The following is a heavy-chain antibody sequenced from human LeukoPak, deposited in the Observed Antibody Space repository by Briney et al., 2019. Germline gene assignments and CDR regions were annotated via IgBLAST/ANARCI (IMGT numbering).Heavy chain of an antibody. V-gene: IGHV3-30*02. J-gene: IGHJ4*02. CDR2: IRYDGSNK. D-gene: IGHD2-21*02. CDR1: GFTFSSYG. Sequence: PGGSLRLSCAASGFTFSSYGMHWVRQAPGKGLEWVAFIRYDGSNKYYADSVKGRFTISRDNSKNTLYLQMNSLRAEDTAVYYCAKGNCGGDCYSSSEFDYWGQGTLVTVSS. CDR3: AKGNCGGDCYSSSEFDY.